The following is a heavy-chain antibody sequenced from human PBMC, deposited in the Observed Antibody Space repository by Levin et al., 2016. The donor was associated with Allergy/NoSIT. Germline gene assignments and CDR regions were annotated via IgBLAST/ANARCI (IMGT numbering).Heavy chain of an antibody. D-gene: IGHD3-9*01. J-gene: IGHJ6*02. CDR1: GYTFTSYA. V-gene: IGHV1-3*01. Sequence: ASVKVSCKASGYTFTSYAMHWVRQAPGQRLEWMGWINAGNGNTKYSQKFQGRVTITRDTSASTAYMELSSLRSEDTAVYYCARVTFDWLPHYGMDVWGQGTTVTVSS. CDR3: ARVTFDWLPHYGMDV. CDR2: INAGNGNT.